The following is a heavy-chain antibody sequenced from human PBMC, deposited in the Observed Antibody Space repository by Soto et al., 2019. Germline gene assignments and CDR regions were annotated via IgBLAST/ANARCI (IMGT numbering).Heavy chain of an antibody. CDR2: ISSSSSYT. V-gene: IGHV3-11*06. Sequence: PGGSLRLSCAASGFTFSDYYMSWIRQAPGKGLEWVSYISSSSSYTNYADSVKGRFTISRDNAKNSLYLQMNSLRAEDTAVYYCARLRGYSYGHYYGMDVWGQGTTVTVSS. CDR3: ARLRGYSYGHYYGMDV. CDR1: GFTFSDYY. D-gene: IGHD5-18*01. J-gene: IGHJ6*02.